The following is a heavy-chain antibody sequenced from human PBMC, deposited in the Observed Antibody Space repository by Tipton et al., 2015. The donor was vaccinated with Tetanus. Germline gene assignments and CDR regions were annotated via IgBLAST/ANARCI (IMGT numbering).Heavy chain of an antibody. J-gene: IGHJ4*02. Sequence: TLSLTCAVSGYSISSGYYWGWIRQPPGKGLEWIGSIYHSGSTYYTPSLKSRVTISVDTPKNQFSLKLSSVTAADTAVYYCARVRFRLTTRDDYWGQGTLVTVSS. CDR2: IYHSGST. V-gene: IGHV4-38-2*01. CDR1: GYSISSGYY. CDR3: ARVRFRLTTRDDY. D-gene: IGHD4-11*01.